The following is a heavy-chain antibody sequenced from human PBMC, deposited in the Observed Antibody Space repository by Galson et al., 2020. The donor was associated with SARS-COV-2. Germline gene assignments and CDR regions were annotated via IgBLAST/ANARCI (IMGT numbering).Heavy chain of an antibody. V-gene: IGHV4-31*01. J-gene: IGHJ3*02. D-gene: IGHD6-19*01. CDR3: VRTQVVRGWYDAFDI. Sequence: SETLSLTCTVSGGSISSGGYYWSWIRQHPGKGLEWIGYIYYSGSTSYNPSLKSLVTISVDTSKNQFSLNLKSVSAADTAVYYCVRTQVVRGWYDAFDIWGQGTMVTVSS. CDR2: IYYSGST. CDR1: GGSISSGGYY.